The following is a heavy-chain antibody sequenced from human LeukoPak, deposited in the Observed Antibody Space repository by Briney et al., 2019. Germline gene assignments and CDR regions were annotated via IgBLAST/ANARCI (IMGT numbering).Heavy chain of an antibody. CDR3: ARLPTMVRGVAFDY. CDR2: IYSGGST. D-gene: IGHD3-10*01. J-gene: IGHJ4*02. Sequence: PGGSLRLSCAASGFTVSSNYMSWVRQAPGRGLEWVSVIYSGGSTYYADSVKGRFTISRDNSKNTLYLQMNSLRAEDTAVYYCARLPTMVRGVAFDYWGQGTLVTVSS. CDR1: GFTVSSNY. V-gene: IGHV3-66*04.